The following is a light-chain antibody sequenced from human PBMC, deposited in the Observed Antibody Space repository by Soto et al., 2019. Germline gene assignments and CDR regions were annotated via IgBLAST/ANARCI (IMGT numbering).Light chain of an antibody. CDR2: AAS. CDR3: QQSYSTVT. J-gene: IGKJ4*01. CDR1: PSISSY. V-gene: IGKV1-39*01. Sequence: DIQMTQSPSSLSASVGGRVTITCRASPSISSYLNWYQQKPGKAPKLLIYAASSLQSGVPSRFSGSGSGTDFTLTIRSLRAEDFATYYCQQSYSTVTFGGGTKVEIK.